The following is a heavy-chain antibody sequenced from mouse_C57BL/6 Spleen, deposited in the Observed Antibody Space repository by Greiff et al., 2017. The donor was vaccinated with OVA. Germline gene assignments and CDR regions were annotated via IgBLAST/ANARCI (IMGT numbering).Heavy chain of an antibody. CDR1: GFSLTSYG. Sequence: QVQLKESGPGLVQPSQSLSITCTVSGFSLTSYGVHWVRQSPGKGLEWLGVIWRGGSTDYNAAFMSRLSITKDNSKSQVFFKMNSLQADDTAIYYCAKSITTVARDAMDYWGQGTSVTVSS. CDR2: IWRGGST. CDR3: AKSITTVARDAMDY. V-gene: IGHV2-5*01. J-gene: IGHJ4*01. D-gene: IGHD1-1*01.